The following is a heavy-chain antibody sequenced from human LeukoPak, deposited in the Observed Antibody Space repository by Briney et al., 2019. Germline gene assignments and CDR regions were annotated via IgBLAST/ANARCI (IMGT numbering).Heavy chain of an antibody. CDR3: ARTGLGMYSFDY. D-gene: IGHD3/OR15-3a*01. Sequence: AGGSLRLSCAASGFTFSSYGMSWVRQAPGKGLEWVSAISGSGGSTYYADSVKGRFTISRDNAKNSVYLQMNSLRLEDTAVYYCARTGLGMYSFDYWGQGILVTVSS. CDR2: ISGSGGST. CDR1: GFTFSSYG. J-gene: IGHJ4*02. V-gene: IGHV3-23*01.